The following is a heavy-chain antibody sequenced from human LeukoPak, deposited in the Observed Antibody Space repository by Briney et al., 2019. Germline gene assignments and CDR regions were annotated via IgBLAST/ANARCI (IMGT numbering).Heavy chain of an antibody. V-gene: IGHV3-30*02. CDR1: VFTFSSYG. Sequence: GGSLRLSCAASVFTFSSYGMHWVRQAPGKGLEWVAFIRYDGSNKYYADSVKGRFTISRDNSKNTLYLQMNSLRAEDTAVYYCAKDPAAYGDYLNWFDPWGQGTLVTVSS. D-gene: IGHD4-17*01. CDR2: IRYDGSNK. J-gene: IGHJ5*02. CDR3: AKDPAAYGDYLNWFDP.